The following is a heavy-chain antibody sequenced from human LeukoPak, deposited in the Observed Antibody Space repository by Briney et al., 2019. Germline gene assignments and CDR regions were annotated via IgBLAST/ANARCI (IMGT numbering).Heavy chain of an antibody. J-gene: IGHJ4*02. V-gene: IGHV4-59*08. CDR3: ARLGSRTFDY. Sequence: SETLSLTCTVSGGSISSYYWSWTRQPPGKGLEWIGYIYYSGSTNYNPSLKSRVTISKDTSKNQFSLKLSSVTAADTAVYYCARLGSRTFDYWGQGTLVTVSS. CDR2: IYYSGST. CDR1: GGSISSYY.